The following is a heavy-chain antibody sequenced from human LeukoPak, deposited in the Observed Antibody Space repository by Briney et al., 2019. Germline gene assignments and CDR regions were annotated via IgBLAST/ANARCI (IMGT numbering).Heavy chain of an antibody. CDR1: GGTFSSYA. V-gene: IGHV1-69*05. Sequence: ASVKVSCKASGGTFSSYAISWVRQAPGQGLEWMGGIIPIFGTANYAQKFQGRVTITTDESTSTAYMELSSLRSEDTAVYYCAGNRYYDSSGRFRGDAFDIWGQGTMVTVSS. CDR2: IIPIFGTA. J-gene: IGHJ3*02. D-gene: IGHD3-22*01. CDR3: AGNRYYDSSGRFRGDAFDI.